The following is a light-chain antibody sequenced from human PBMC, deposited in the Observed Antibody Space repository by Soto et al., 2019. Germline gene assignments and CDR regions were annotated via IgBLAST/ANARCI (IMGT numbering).Light chain of an antibody. CDR3: SSCTGSSTDV. V-gene: IGLV2-14*03. CDR1: SSDVGIYNY. CDR2: DVS. Sequence: QSALTQPASVSGSPGQSITISCTGTSSDVGIYNYVSWYQQHPGKAPKLMIYDVSNRPSGVSNRFSGSKSGNTASLTISGLQAEDEADYYCSSCTGSSTDVFGTGTKLTVL. J-gene: IGLJ1*01.